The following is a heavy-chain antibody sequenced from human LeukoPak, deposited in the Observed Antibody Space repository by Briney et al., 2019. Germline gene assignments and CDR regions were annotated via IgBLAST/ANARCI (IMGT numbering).Heavy chain of an antibody. CDR3: ARGSIVGATFDYFDY. Sequence: SETLSLTCTVSGGSISSYYWSWIRQPPGKGLGWIGYIYYSGSTNYNPSLKSRVTISVETSKNQFSLKLSSVTAADTAVYYCARGSIVGATFDYFDYWGQGTLVTVSS. V-gene: IGHV4-59*01. D-gene: IGHD1-26*01. CDR1: GGSISSYY. CDR2: IYYSGST. J-gene: IGHJ4*02.